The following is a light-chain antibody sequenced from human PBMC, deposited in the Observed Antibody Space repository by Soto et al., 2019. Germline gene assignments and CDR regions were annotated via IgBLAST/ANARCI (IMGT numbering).Light chain of an antibody. CDR1: SSNIGNNY. CDR3: GAWDDSLSGHVV. Sequence: QSVLTQPPSASGTPGQRVTISCSGSSSNIGNNYVSWYQQLPGTAPKLLIYENDQRPAGVPDRFSGSKSGTSASLAISGLRSEDEADYYCGAWDDSLSGHVVFGGGTKL. CDR2: END. J-gene: IGLJ2*01. V-gene: IGLV1-47*01.